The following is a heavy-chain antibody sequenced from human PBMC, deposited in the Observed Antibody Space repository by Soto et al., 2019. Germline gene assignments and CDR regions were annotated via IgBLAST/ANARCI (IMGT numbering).Heavy chain of an antibody. J-gene: IGHJ4*02. D-gene: IGHD3-10*01. V-gene: IGHV4-39*01. CDR1: GGSISSSSYY. CDR2: IYYSGST. CDR3: ARREGITPFGY. Sequence: QLQLQESGPGLVKPSETLSLTCTVSGGSISSSSYYWGWIRQPPGKGLEWIGSIYYSGSTYYNPSLKSRVTISVDTSKNQFSLKLSSVTAADTAVYYCARREGITPFGYWGQGTLVTVSS.